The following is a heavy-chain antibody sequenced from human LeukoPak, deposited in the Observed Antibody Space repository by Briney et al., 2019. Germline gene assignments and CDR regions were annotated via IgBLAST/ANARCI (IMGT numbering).Heavy chain of an antibody. CDR2: INHSGST. CDR3: ARGSIAVATGWFDP. J-gene: IGHJ5*02. CDR1: GGSFSGYY. Sequence: SETLSLTCAVYGGSFSGYYWSWIRQPPGKGLEWIGEINHSGSTNYNPSLKSRVTISVDTSKNQFSLKLSSVTAADTAVYYCARGSIAVATGWFDPWGQGTLVTVSS. V-gene: IGHV4-34*01. D-gene: IGHD6-19*01.